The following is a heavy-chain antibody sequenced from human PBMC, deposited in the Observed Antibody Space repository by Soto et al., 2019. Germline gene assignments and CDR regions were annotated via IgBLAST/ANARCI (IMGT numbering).Heavy chain of an antibody. CDR1: GFTFKNYG. CDR2: ISHDGGTK. CDR3: AQRITISGYVDYYYYGMDA. D-gene: IGHD3-3*01. V-gene: IGHV3-30*03. Sequence: VHLVESGGGVVQPGRSLRLSCAASGFTFKNYGMHWVRQAPGKGLEWVAVISHDGGTKHYADSGKGRFTIFRDDSKKTVSLQMTSLRPDDTAVYYCAQRITISGYVDYYYYGMDAWCQGTTVIVSS. J-gene: IGHJ6*02.